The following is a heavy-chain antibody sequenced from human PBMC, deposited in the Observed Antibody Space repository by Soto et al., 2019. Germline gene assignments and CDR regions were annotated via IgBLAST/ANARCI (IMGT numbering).Heavy chain of an antibody. CDR1: GFTVSSNY. V-gene: IGHV3-66*01. CDR3: ARDRYDILTAD. J-gene: IGHJ4*02. CDR2: IYSGGST. D-gene: IGHD3-9*01. Sequence: EVQLVESGGGLVQPGGSLRLSCAASGFTVSSNYMSWVRQAPGKGLEWVSVIYSGGSTYYADSVKGRFTISRDNSKNTRYLQRNSLRAEDTAGYYCARDRYDILTADWGQGPLVTVSS.